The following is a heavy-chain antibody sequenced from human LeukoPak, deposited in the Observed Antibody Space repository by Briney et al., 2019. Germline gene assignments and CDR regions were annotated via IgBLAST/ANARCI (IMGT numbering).Heavy chain of an antibody. CDR2: INWNGGST. Sequence: GGSLRHSCAASGFTFDDYGMSSVRPAPGKGLEWVSGINWNGGSTDYADSVKGRFTISRDNAKKSLYLQINTLRATDTALYYCARSPGYGYGFEAYWGQGTLVTVSS. V-gene: IGHV3-20*04. CDR1: GFTFDDYG. D-gene: IGHD5-18*01. CDR3: ARSPGYGYGFEAY. J-gene: IGHJ4*02.